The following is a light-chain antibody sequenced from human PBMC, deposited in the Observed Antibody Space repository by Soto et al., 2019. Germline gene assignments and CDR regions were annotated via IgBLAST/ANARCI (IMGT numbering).Light chain of an antibody. J-gene: IGKJ1*01. CDR1: QSVSSY. Sequence: EIVLTQSPATLSLSPGERATLSCRASQSVSSYLAWYQQKPGQAPRLLIYDASNRATGIPARFSGSGSGTDFTLTISSLEPEDFAVYYCQKRSNWHYGTFGKGNKVEIK. V-gene: IGKV3-11*01. CDR2: DAS. CDR3: QKRSNWHYGT.